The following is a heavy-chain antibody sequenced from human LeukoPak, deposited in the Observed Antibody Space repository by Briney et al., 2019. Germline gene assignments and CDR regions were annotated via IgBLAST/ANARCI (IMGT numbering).Heavy chain of an antibody. D-gene: IGHD2-2*01. V-gene: IGHV4-59*11. CDR1: VGLISIHY. J-gene: IGHJ4*02. Sequence: SETLSLTRTVCVGLISIHYSSCMRQPPGKGLEWIGYIYYSGSTNYNPSLKSRVTISVDTSKNQFSLKLSSVTAADTAVYYCARETCRSTSCPRRLVFYNWGQGTLVTVSS. CDR2: IYYSGST. CDR3: ARETCRSTSCPRRLVFYN.